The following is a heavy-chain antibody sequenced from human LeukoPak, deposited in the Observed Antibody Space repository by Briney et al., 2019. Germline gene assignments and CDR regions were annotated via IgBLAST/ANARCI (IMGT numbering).Heavy chain of an antibody. CDR3: ARCKNQRITIFGVVNRGFDY. V-gene: IGHV4-34*01. Sequence: PSETLSLTCAVYGGSFSGYYWSWIRQPPGKGLEWIGEMNHSGSTNYNPSLKSRVTISVDTSKNQFSLKLSSVTAADTAVYYCARCKNQRITIFGVVNRGFDYWGQGTLVTVS. CDR1: GGSFSGYY. D-gene: IGHD3-3*01. CDR2: MNHSGST. J-gene: IGHJ4*02.